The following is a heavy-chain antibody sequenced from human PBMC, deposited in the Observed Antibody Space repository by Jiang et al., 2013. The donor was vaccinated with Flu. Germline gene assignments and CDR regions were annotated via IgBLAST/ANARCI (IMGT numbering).Heavy chain of an antibody. Sequence: VQLLESGGGLVQPGGSLRLSCAGSGFNFSGYAIGWVRQAPGKGLEWVSTISASGGTPYYADSVKGRFTISRDNSRKTMYLQMNSLRAEDTAIYYCTKVLVGAPRYCGMDVWGQGTTVTVSS. CDR2: ISASGGTP. CDR1: GFNFSGYA. D-gene: IGHD1-26*01. J-gene: IGHJ6*02. CDR3: TKVLVGAPRYCGMDV. V-gene: IGHV3-23*01.